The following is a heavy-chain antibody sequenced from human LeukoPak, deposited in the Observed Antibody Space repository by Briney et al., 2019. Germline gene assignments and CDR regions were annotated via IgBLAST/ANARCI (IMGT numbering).Heavy chain of an antibody. CDR2: IYYSGST. CDR3: ARDQGFGELIMDV. CDR1: GGSISSSPYY. J-gene: IGHJ6*03. Sequence: SETLSLTCTVSGGSISSSPYYWGWIRQPPGKGLEWIGTIYYSGSTYYNPSLKSRVTISVDTSKNQFSLKLSSVTAADTAVYYCARDQGFGELIMDVWGKGTTVTISS. D-gene: IGHD3-10*01. V-gene: IGHV4-39*07.